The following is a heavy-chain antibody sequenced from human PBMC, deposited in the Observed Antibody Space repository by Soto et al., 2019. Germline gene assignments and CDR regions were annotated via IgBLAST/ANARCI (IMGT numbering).Heavy chain of an antibody. CDR1: GGSISSGYYY. V-gene: IGHV4-61*01. CDR3: AQRLCDSSCYWDVGYFDS. J-gene: IGHJ4*02. Sequence: SETLSLTCTVSGGSISSGYYYWSWLRQPPGKGLEWIRYNYYSGSTNYNPSLKSRVTISVDTSKNQFSLKLSSVTAADTATYYCAQRLCDSSCYWDVGYFDSWGQGTLVTVSS. D-gene: IGHD2-15*01. CDR2: NYYSGST.